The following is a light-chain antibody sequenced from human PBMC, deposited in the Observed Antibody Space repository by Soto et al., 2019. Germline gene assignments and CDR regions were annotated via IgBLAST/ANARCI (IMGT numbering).Light chain of an antibody. CDR1: QSVSTN. J-gene: IGKJ4*01. CDR3: QPYNNWPLT. Sequence: EIVMTQSPATLSVSPGERATLSCRPSQSVSTNLAWYQQKPGQSPRLLIYGASTRATGIPARFSGSGSGTEFTLTINSLQSEDFAVYYCQPYNNWPLTFGGGTKVDI. CDR2: GAS. V-gene: IGKV3-15*01.